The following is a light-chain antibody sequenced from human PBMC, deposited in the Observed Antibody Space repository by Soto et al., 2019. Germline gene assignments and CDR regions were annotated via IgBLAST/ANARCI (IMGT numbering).Light chain of an antibody. CDR1: KLGDKY. CDR3: QAWDSSTVV. J-gene: IGLJ2*01. CDR2: QDS. V-gene: IGLV3-1*01. Sequence: SYELTQPPSVSVSPGQTASITFSGDKLGDKYACWYQQKPGQSPVLVIYQDSKRPSGIPERFSGSNSGNTATLTISGTQAMDEADYSCQAWDSSTVVFGGGTKLTVL.